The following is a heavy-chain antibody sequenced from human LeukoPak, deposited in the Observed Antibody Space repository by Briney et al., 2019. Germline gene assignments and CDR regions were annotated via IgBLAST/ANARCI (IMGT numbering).Heavy chain of an antibody. D-gene: IGHD5-24*01. CDR1: GFTFSSYS. Sequence: GGSLRLSCAASGFTFSSYSMNWVRQAPGKGPEWVSSIRSGSSYVYYADSVKGRFTISRDSAKNSLYLQMNSLRVEDTAVYYCARAEMATKAAMFWGQGTLVTVSS. CDR2: IRSGSSYV. V-gene: IGHV3-21*01. J-gene: IGHJ4*02. CDR3: ARAEMATKAAMF.